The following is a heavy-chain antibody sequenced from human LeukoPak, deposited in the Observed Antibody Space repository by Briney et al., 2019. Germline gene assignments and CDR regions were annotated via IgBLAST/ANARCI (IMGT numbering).Heavy chain of an antibody. CDR1: GYPFTSYY. V-gene: IGHV1-46*01. CDR2: INPSGGNT. CDR3: ARVVGVYTKVDY. J-gene: IGHJ4*02. D-gene: IGHD5/OR15-5a*01. Sequence: ASVKVSCKASGYPFTSYYVTWVRQAPGQVLEWMGVINPSGGNTRYAQNFQGRVTMTRDSSTSTVYMELSSLRSEDTALYYCARVVGVYTKVDYWGQGTLVTVTS.